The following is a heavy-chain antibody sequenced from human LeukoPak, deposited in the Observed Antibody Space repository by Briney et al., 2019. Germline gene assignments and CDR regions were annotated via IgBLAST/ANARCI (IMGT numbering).Heavy chain of an antibody. V-gene: IGHV3-30*04. CDR3: ARGQDTVITSRDAFDI. J-gene: IGHJ3*02. CDR2: ISYDGNNK. CDR1: GFTFSHYA. Sequence: GGSLRLSCAVSGFTFSHYAIHWVRQAPGKGLEWVAVISYDGNNKKYADSVKGRFTTSRDNAKNSLYLQMNSLRAEDTAVYYCARGQDTVITSRDAFDIWGQGTMVTVSS. D-gene: IGHD4-23*01.